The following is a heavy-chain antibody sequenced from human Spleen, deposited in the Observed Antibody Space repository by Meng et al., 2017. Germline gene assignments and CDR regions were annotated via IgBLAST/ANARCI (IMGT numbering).Heavy chain of an antibody. CDR1: GFTFSSYA. J-gene: IGHJ4*02. D-gene: IGHD6-13*01. CDR3: AKDRQLVAGVFEY. V-gene: IGHV3-23*04. Sequence: VLLVGSGGGLVQPGGSLRLSCAASGFTFSSYAMSWVRQAPGKGLEWVSAIIGSGGGTYYADSVKGRFTISRDNSKNTLYLQVNSLRVEDTAVYYCAKDRQLVAGVFEYWGQGTLVTVSS. CDR2: IIGSGGGT.